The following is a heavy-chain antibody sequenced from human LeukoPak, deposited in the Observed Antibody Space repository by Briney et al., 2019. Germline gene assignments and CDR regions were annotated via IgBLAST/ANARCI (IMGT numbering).Heavy chain of an antibody. V-gene: IGHV3-30*04. D-gene: IGHD1-26*01. CDR2: ISYDGSNK. CDR3: ARDEGNGSPDY. Sequence: GGSLRLSCAASGFTFSTYAMHWVRQAPGKGLEWVAVISYDGSNKYYADSVKGRFTISRDNSKNTLYAQMNSLRAEDTAVYYCARDEGNGSPDYWGQGTLVTVSS. J-gene: IGHJ4*02. CDR1: GFTFSTYA.